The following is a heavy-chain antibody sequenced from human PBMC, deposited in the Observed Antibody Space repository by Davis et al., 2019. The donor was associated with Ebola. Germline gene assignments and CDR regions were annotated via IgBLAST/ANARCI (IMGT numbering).Heavy chain of an antibody. D-gene: IGHD3-9*01. CDR3: ARDSAIYYDILTGYYGIDY. CDR1: GYTFTSYG. Sequence: AASVKVSCKASGYTFTSYGISWVRQAPGQGLEWMGWISAYNGNTNYAQKLQGRVTMTTDTSTSTAYMELRSLRSDDTAVYYCARDSAIYYDILTGYYGIDYWGQGTLVTVSS. V-gene: IGHV1-18*01. J-gene: IGHJ4*02. CDR2: ISAYNGNT.